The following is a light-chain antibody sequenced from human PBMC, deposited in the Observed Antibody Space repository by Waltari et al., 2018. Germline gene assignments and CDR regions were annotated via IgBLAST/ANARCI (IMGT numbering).Light chain of an antibody. CDR1: SSDVAGYNS. Sequence: QSALTQPRSVSGSPGQPVTISCTGTSSDVAGYNSVSWFHQDPGKAPKLLIFVVSELPSSVTYPCSGSNAGNTASLSISGLQAADKGDYHCCSFAAGNTWIIGGETKLTVV. V-gene: IGLV2-11*01. CDR3: CSFAAGNTWI. J-gene: IGLJ2*01. CDR2: VVS.